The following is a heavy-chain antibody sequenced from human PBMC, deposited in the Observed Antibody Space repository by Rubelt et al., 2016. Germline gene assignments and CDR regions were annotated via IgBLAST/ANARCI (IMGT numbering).Heavy chain of an antibody. Sequence: GGSLRLSCAASGFAITNYGMSWVRQAPGKGLEWVSAISGSGGSTYYADSVKGRFTISRDNSKNTLYLQMNSLRAEDTAVYYCAKGMVRGVMDYFDYWGQGTLVTVSS. V-gene: IGHV3-23*01. CDR3: AKGMVRGVMDYFDY. J-gene: IGHJ4*02. CDR1: GFAITNYG. D-gene: IGHD3-10*01. CDR2: ISGSGGST.